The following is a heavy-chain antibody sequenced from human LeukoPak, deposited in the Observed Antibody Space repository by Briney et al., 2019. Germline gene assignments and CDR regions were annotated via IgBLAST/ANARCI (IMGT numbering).Heavy chain of an antibody. CDR1: GYTFTSYG. CDR2: INPNSGGT. J-gene: IGHJ5*02. Sequence: ASVKVSCKASGYTFTSYGISWVRQAPGQGLEWMGWINPNSGGTNYAQKFQGRVTMTRDTSISTAYMELSRLRPDDTAVYFCARVGNSWYMEYWFDPWGQGTLVTVSS. D-gene: IGHD6-13*01. V-gene: IGHV1-2*02. CDR3: ARVGNSWYMEYWFDP.